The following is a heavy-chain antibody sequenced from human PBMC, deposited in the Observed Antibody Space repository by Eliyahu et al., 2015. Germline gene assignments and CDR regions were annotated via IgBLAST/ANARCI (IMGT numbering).Heavy chain of an antibody. J-gene: IGHJ4*02. V-gene: IGHV4-34*01. CDR2: INHSGST. Sequence: QVQLQQWGAGLLKPSETLSLTCAVYGGSXSGYYWSWIRQPPGKGLEWIGEINHSGSTNYNPSLKSRVTISVDTSKNQFSLKLSSVTAADTAVYYCAPRKGYSSGWYGGYFDYWGQGTLVTVSS. CDR3: APRKGYSSGWYGGYFDY. CDR1: GGSXSGYY. D-gene: IGHD6-19*01.